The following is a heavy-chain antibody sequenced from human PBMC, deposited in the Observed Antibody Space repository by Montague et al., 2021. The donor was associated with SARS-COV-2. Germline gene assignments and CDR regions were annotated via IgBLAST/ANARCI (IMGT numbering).Heavy chain of an antibody. Sequence: PALVKPTQTLTLTCTFSGFSLKTSGEGVGWIRQSPGKAPEWLALIYWDDDKRYSPSLQSRLTITKDTSKNQVVLTMTNMDPVDTATYYCAHRIARHYDTSAYLWCPFDFWGQGTLVTVSS. CDR2: IYWDDDK. V-gene: IGHV2-5*02. CDR3: AHRIARHYDTSAYLWCPFDF. J-gene: IGHJ4*02. CDR1: GFSLKTSGEG. D-gene: IGHD3-22*01.